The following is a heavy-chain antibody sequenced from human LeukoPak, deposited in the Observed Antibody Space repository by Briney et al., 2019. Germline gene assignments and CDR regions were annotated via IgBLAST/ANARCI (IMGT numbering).Heavy chain of an antibody. CDR3: ARAPEWTYYFDY. Sequence: SETLSLTCTVSGGSISSGGHYWSWIRQHPGKGLEWIGYIYDSGATYYNPSLKSRVTISADTSKNQFSLKLSSVTAADSAVYYCARAPEWTYYFDYWGQGTLVTVSS. CDR1: GGSISSGGHY. V-gene: IGHV4-31*03. CDR2: IYDSGAT. J-gene: IGHJ4*02. D-gene: IGHD3-3*01.